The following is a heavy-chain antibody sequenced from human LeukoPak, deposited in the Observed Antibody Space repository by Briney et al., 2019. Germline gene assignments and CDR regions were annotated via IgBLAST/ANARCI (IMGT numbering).Heavy chain of an antibody. J-gene: IGHJ4*02. Sequence: GRSLRLSCAASGFTFDDYAMHWVRQAPGKGLEWISGLSWSGATKGYADSVKGRFTISRDNAKNSLYLQMDSLTPEDTALYYCAKGDTNSWFPNFDSWGQGTPVTVSS. CDR1: GFTFDDYA. CDR3: AKGDTNSWFPNFDS. D-gene: IGHD3-10*01. V-gene: IGHV3-9*01. CDR2: LSWSGATK.